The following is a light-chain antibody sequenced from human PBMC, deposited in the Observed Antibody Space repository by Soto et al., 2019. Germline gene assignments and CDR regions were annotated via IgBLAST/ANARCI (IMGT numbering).Light chain of an antibody. V-gene: IGKV3-11*01. CDR3: QQRSNWIT. Sequence: ELVLTQSPATLSLSPGERATLSCRASQSVSSYLAWYQQKPGQAPRLLIYDASNRATGIPARFSGSGSGTDLTLTISSLEPEEFAVYYCQQRSNWITFGQGTRLEIK. CDR2: DAS. J-gene: IGKJ5*01. CDR1: QSVSSY.